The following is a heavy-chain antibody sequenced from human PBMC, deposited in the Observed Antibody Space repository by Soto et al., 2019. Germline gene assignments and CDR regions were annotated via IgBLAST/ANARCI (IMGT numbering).Heavy chain of an antibody. D-gene: IGHD3-10*01. CDR2: IYWDDDK. CDR1: GFSLSTSGVG. J-gene: IGHJ6*02. V-gene: IGHV2-5*02. CDR3: AHSWTILRGVIYYYYGMDV. Sequence: QITLKESGPPLVKPTQTLTLTCTFSGFSLSTSGVGVGWIRQPPGKAMEWLALIYWDDDKRYSPSLKSRLTITKDTSEKQVVLTMTDMDPVDTATYYCAHSWTILRGVIYYYYGMDVWGQGTTVTVSS.